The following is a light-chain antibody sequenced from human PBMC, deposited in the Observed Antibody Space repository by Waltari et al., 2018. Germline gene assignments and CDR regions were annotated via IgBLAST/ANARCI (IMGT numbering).Light chain of an antibody. CDR3: KQYGRSWNT. CDR1: QSVRGNN. CDR2: GAS. V-gene: IGKV3-20*01. J-gene: IGKJ2*01. Sequence: EIVLTQSPGTLSLSPGERATPSCRASQSVRGNNLAWYQQKPAQAPRLLIHGASSRAAGIPDRFSGSWSGTGFTLTISRLEPEDFAVYYCKQYGRSWNTFGQGTKLEIK.